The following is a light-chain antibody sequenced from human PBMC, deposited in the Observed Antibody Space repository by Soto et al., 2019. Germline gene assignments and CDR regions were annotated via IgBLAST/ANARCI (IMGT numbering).Light chain of an antibody. CDR3: HQYGGSPTWT. Sequence: EIVMTQSPATLSVSPGERATLSCRASQSVSSNLAWYQQKPGQAPRLLIYGTSSRATGIPDRFSGGGSGTDFSLTISRLEPDDFAVYYCHQYGGSPTWTFGQGTKVEIK. J-gene: IGKJ1*01. V-gene: IGKV3-20*01. CDR2: GTS. CDR1: QSVSSN.